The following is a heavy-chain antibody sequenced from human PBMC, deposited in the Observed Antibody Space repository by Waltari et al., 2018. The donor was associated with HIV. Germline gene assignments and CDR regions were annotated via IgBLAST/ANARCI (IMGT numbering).Heavy chain of an antibody. D-gene: IGHD3-10*01. CDR3: STEEVYGSGTCLDY. V-gene: IGHV3-15*01. CDR2: IRSKSEGGAT. Sequence: RLVESGGDLVKPGGCLTLSCTASGFSFSSAWINWVRQSPGKGLEWIGRIRSKSEGGATDLAAAVKGRFTVSRDDSKNILYLQMSALKVDDTAVYFCSTEEVYGSGTCLDYWGQGTLVTV. CDR1: GFSFSSAW. J-gene: IGHJ4*01.